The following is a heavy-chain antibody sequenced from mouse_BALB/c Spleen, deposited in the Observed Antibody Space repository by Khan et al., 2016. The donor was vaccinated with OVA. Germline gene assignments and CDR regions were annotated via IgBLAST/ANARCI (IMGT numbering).Heavy chain of an antibody. CDR1: GYSITSGYA. CDR3: ARGNYYGYYVDY. CDR2: ISYSDVT. J-gene: IGHJ2*01. D-gene: IGHD1-1*01. Sequence: VQLKESGPGLVKPSQSLSLTCTVTGYSITSGYAWNWIRQFPGNKLEWMGYISYSDVTNYNPSLKSRISITRDTSKNQFFLQLNSVTTEDTATYYGARGNYYGYYVDYWGQGTTLTGSS. V-gene: IGHV3-2*02.